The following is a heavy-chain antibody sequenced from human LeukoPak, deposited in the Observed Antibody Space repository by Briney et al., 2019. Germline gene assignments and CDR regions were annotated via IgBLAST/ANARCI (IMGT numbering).Heavy chain of an antibody. J-gene: IGHJ3*02. V-gene: IGHV3-21*01. CDR1: GFTFSSYS. Sequence: GGSLRLSCAASGFTFSSYSMNWVRQAPGKGLEWVSSISSSSSYIYYADSVKGRFTISRDNAKNSLYLQMNSLRAEDTAVYYCAREWLPRGGETFDIWGQGTMVTVSS. D-gene: IGHD6-19*01. CDR3: AREWLPRGGETFDI. CDR2: ISSSSSYI.